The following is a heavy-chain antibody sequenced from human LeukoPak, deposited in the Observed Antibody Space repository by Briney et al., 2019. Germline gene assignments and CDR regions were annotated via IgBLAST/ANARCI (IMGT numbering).Heavy chain of an antibody. Sequence: PGGSLRLSCAASGFTFSSYGMHWVRQAPGKGLEWVAVIWYDGSNKYYADSVKGRFTISRDNSKNTLYLQMNSLRAEDTAVYYCARDQPYYYDSSGYGAAGAFDIWGQGTMVTVSS. J-gene: IGHJ3*02. D-gene: IGHD3-22*01. CDR2: IWYDGSNK. V-gene: IGHV3-30*19. CDR1: GFTFSSYG. CDR3: ARDQPYYYDSSGYGAAGAFDI.